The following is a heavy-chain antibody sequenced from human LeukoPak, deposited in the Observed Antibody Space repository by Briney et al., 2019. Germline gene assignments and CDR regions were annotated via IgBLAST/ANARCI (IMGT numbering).Heavy chain of an antibody. V-gene: IGHV3-9*01. J-gene: IGHJ4*02. D-gene: IGHD6-19*01. Sequence: QPGGSLRLSCAASGFTFDDYAMHWVRQAPGKGLEWVSGISWNSGSIGYADSVKGRFTISRDSAKNSLYLQMNSLRAEDTALYYCAKAYSSGWFDYFDYWGQGTLATVSS. CDR2: ISWNSGSI. CDR3: AKAYSSGWFDYFDY. CDR1: GFTFDDYA.